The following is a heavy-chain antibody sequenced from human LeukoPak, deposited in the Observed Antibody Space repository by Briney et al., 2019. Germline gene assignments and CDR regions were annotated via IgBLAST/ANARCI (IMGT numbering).Heavy chain of an antibody. CDR3: AKGGAYYYDSSGYFSI. D-gene: IGHD3-22*01. CDR1: GFTFSSYA. CDR2: ISGSGGST. V-gene: IGHV3-23*01. J-gene: IGHJ3*02. Sequence: GGSLRLSCAASGFTFSSYAMSWVRQAPGKGLEWVLAISGSGGSTYYADSVKGRFTISRDNSKNTLYLQMNSLRAEDTAVYYCAKGGAYYYDSSGYFSIWGQGTMATVSS.